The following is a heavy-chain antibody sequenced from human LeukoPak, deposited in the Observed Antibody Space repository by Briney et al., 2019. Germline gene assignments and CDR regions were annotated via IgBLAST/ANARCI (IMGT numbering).Heavy chain of an antibody. V-gene: IGHV3-23*01. CDR2: ISISGGST. J-gene: IGHJ4*02. D-gene: IGHD5-18*01. CDR1: GFTFSSYA. Sequence: PGGSLRLSCAASGFTFSSYAMSWVRQAPGKGLEWVSTISISGGSTYFADSVKGRFTISRDNSKNTLYLQMNSLRAEDTAVYYCAKGGGYSYDYYFDYWGQGTLVTVSS. CDR3: AKGGGYSYDYYFDY.